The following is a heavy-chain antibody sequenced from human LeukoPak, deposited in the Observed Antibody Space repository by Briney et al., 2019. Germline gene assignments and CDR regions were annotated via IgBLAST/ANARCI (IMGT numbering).Heavy chain of an antibody. CDR2: IYYSGST. Sequence: PSETLSLTCTVSGGSISSYYWSWIRQPPGKGLEWIGYIYYSGSTNYNPSLKSRVTISVDTSKNQFSLKLSSVTAADTAVYYCARRGRGVLFDYWGQGTLVTVSS. CDR1: GGSISSYY. D-gene: IGHD2-15*01. V-gene: IGHV4-59*08. J-gene: IGHJ4*02. CDR3: ARRGRGVLFDY.